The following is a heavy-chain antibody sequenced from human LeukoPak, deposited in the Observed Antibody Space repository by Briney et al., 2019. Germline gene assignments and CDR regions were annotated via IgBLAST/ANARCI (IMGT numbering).Heavy chain of an antibody. D-gene: IGHD7-27*01. CDR1: GFTFNRYG. J-gene: IGHJ3*01. CDR3: AKELSATPRAAVQTGDAFDV. Sequence: SLRLSCAASGFTFNRYGMHWVRQAPGKGLEWVAVISFDGKISYYADSVKGRFIISRDNSKNTLDLQMNSLRPEDTAGYYCAKELSATPRAAVQTGDAFDVWGQGTMVTVSS. V-gene: IGHV3-30*18. CDR2: ISFDGKIS.